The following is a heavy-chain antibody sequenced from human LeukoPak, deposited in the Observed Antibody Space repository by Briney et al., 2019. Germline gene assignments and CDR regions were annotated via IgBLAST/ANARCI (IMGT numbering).Heavy chain of an antibody. D-gene: IGHD6-19*01. J-gene: IGHJ5*01. V-gene: IGHV3-23*01. Sequence: GGSLRLSCSASGFTFSSYAMSWVRQAPGKGLEWVSTINVNSGTTSYAASVRGRFSISRDNSKNTLYLQLNTLRADDTATYFCAKPISGGLAVTADWFHPWGQGTLVVVSS. CDR3: AKPISGGLAVTADWFHP. CDR1: GFTFSSYA. CDR2: INVNSGTT.